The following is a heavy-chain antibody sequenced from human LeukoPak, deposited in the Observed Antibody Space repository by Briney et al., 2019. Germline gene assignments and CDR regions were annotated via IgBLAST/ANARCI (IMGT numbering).Heavy chain of an antibody. D-gene: IGHD3-10*01. V-gene: IGHV1-2*02. Sequence: GASVKVSCKASGYTFTGYYMHCVRQAPGQGLEWMGWINPNSGGTNYAQKFQGRVTMTRDTSISTAYMELSRLRSDDTAVYYCARDGYGSGTTADYWGQGTLVTVSS. CDR1: GYTFTGYY. CDR2: INPNSGGT. J-gene: IGHJ4*02. CDR3: ARDGYGSGTTADY.